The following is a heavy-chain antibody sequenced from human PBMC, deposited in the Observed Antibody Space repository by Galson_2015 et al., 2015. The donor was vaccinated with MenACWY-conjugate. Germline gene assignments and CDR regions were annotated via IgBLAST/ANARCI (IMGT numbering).Heavy chain of an antibody. CDR2: INSDGSST. CDR3: AREKYCSGGRCYGQFDS. CDR1: GFTFSSYW. V-gene: IGHV3-74*01. Sequence: SLRLSCAASGFTFSSYWMHWVRQAPGKGLVWVSLINSDGSSTSYADSVKGRFTISRDNAKNTLYLQMNSLRAEDTAVYYCAREKYCSGGRCYGQFDSWGQGTLVTVSS. D-gene: IGHD2-15*01. J-gene: IGHJ4*02.